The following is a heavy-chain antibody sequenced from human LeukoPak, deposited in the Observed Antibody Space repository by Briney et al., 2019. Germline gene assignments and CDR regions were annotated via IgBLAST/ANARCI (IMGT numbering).Heavy chain of an antibody. Sequence: GGSLRLSCAASGFTVSSNYMSWVRQAPGKGLEWVSVIYSGGSTYYADSVKGRFTISRDNSKNTLYLQMNSLRAEDTAVYYRARERYSVYDGDAFDMWGQGTMVTVSS. V-gene: IGHV3-53*01. CDR3: ARERYSVYDGDAFDM. CDR1: GFTVSSNY. D-gene: IGHD5/OR15-5a*01. J-gene: IGHJ3*02. CDR2: IYSGGST.